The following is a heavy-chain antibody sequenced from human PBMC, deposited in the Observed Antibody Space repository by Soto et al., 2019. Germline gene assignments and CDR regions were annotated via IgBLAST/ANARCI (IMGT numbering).Heavy chain of an antibody. Sequence: GASVKVSCKASGGTFSSYAISWVRQAPGQGLEWMGGIIPIFGTANYAQKFQGRVTITADESTSTAYMELSSLRSEDTAVYYCARDLGDYALSWDWFDPWGQGTLVTVSS. V-gene: IGHV1-69*13. CDR2: IIPIFGTA. CDR1: GGTFSSYA. CDR3: ARDLGDYALSWDWFDP. D-gene: IGHD4-17*01. J-gene: IGHJ5*02.